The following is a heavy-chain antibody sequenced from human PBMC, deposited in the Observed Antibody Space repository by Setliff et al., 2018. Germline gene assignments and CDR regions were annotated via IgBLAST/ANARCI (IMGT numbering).Heavy chain of an antibody. V-gene: IGHV7-4-1*02. CDR2: INTNTGNP. J-gene: IGHJ6*03. D-gene: IGHD3-10*01. CDR3: ARASRFGTVKWRGDYYMDV. Sequence: ASVKVSCKASGYTFTTYAMGWMRQAPGQRLEWMGWINTNTGNPSYAQGFTGRFVFSLDTSDSTAYLQISSLKPEDTAVYYCARASRFGTVKWRGDYYMDVWGKGTTVTVSS. CDR1: GYTFTTYA.